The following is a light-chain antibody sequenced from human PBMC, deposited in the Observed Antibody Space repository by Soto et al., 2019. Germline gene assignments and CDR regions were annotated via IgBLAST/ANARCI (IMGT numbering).Light chain of an antibody. CDR2: SNN. CDR1: RSNIANNY. J-gene: IGLJ1*01. Sequence: QSVLTQPPSVSAAPGQKVTISCSGSRSNIANNYVTWYQQLPGTAPKLLIYSNNQRPSGVPDRFSGSKSGTSASLAVSGLQSEDEADYYCAAWDDSLNGYVFGTGTKLTVL. V-gene: IGLV1-44*01. CDR3: AAWDDSLNGYV.